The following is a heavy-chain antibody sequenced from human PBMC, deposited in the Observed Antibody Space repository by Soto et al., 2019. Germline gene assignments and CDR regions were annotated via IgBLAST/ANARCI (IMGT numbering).Heavy chain of an antibody. V-gene: IGHV5-10-1*01. CDR2: IDPSDSYT. CDR3: ARPLSRGGYYYYYGMDV. D-gene: IGHD3-16*01. CDR1: GYSFTSYW. Sequence: PGESLKSSCKGSGYSFTSYWISWVRQMPGKGLEWMGRIDPSDSYTNYSPSFQGHVTISADKSISTAYLQWSSLKASDTAMYYCARPLSRGGYYYYYGMDVWGQGTTVTVSS. J-gene: IGHJ6*02.